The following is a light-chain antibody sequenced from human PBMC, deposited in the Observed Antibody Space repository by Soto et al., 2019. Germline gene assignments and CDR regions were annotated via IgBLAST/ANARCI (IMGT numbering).Light chain of an antibody. CDR2: KIS. CDR3: LQAAQSPWT. CDR1: QSLVHSDGNTY. V-gene: IGKV2-24*01. J-gene: IGKJ1*01. Sequence: DIVLTQTPLSSPVTLGQPASISCKSSQSLVHSDGNTYLSWLQQRPGQPPRLLIYKISHRFPGVXDXXRGSGAGTDFTLKIARVAAEDVGVYYCLQAAQSPWTFGQGTKVEI.